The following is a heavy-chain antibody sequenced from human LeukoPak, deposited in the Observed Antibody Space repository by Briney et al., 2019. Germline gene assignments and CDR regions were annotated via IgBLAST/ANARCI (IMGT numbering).Heavy chain of an antibody. CDR1: GGSISSGGYY. V-gene: IGHV4-31*03. Sequence: SQTLSLTCTVSGGSISSGGYYWSWIRQHPGKGLEWIGYIYYSGSTYYNPSLKSRVTISVDTSKNQFSLKLSSVTAADTAVYYCARDHTAAGRTYHYYGMDVWGQGTTVTVSS. CDR2: IYYSGST. J-gene: IGHJ6*02. CDR3: ARDHTAAGRTYHYYGMDV. D-gene: IGHD6-13*01.